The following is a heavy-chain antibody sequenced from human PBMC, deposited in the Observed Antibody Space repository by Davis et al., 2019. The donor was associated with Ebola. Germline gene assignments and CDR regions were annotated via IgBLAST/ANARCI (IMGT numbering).Heavy chain of an antibody. V-gene: IGHV3-74*01. CDR1: DFTFSCYW. Sequence: SLIISCAASDFTFSCYWMHWVRQAPGKGLVWVSRIKRDGSSTNYADSVKGRFTISRDNANTMLDLQMNSLRGEDTAVYYCTCGDVVMGSYGMDVWGQGTTVTVSS. J-gene: IGHJ6*02. CDR2: IKRDGSST. CDR3: TCGDVVMGSYGMDV. D-gene: IGHD2/OR15-2a*01.